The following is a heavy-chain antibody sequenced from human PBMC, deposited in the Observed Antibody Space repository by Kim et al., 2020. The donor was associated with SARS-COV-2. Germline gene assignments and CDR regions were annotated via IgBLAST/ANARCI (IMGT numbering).Heavy chain of an antibody. CDR1: GYTLTELS. CDR3: ATTTPFITMVRGVIIRGPNWFDP. D-gene: IGHD3-10*01. CDR2: FDPEDGET. J-gene: IGHJ5*02. Sequence: ASVKASCKGSGYTLTELSMHWVRQAPGKGLEWMGGFDPEDGETIYAQKFQGRVTMTEDTSTDTAYMELSSLRSEDTAVYYCATTTPFITMVRGVIIRGPNWFDPWGQGTLVTVSS. V-gene: IGHV1-24*01.